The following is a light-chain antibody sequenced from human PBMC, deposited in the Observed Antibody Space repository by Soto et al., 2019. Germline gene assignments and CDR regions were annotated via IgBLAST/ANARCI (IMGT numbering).Light chain of an antibody. CDR3: ISYTSDDVRYV. V-gene: IGLV2-14*01. CDR2: EVS. Sequence: QSALTQPASVSGTPGQSITISCTGSNSDVGIYDFVSWYQHHPARAPKLIVSEVSHRPSGVSHRFSGSKSGNTASLTISGLQSEDEADYYCISYTSDDVRYVFGTGTKVTVL. J-gene: IGLJ1*01. CDR1: NSDVGIYDF.